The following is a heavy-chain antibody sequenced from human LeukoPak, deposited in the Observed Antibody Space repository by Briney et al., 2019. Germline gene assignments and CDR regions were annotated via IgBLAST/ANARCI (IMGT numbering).Heavy chain of an antibody. CDR2: IRYDGRNK. D-gene: IGHD2-15*01. CDR3: AKEGGDIVVAVAAGFDS. J-gene: IGHJ4*02. Sequence: GGSLRLSCAASGFTFSSYGMYWVRQAPGKGLEWVAFIRYDGRNKYYADSVKGRFTISRDNSKNTLYLQMNSLRAEGTAVYYCAKEGGDIVVAVAAGFDSWGQGTLVTVSS. CDR1: GFTFSSYG. V-gene: IGHV3-30*02.